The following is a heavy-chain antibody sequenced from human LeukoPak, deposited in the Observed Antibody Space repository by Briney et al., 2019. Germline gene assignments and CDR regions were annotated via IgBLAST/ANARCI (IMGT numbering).Heavy chain of an antibody. CDR3: ARGDRLGATAEEYYFDY. V-gene: IGHV3-30*03. Sequence: GSLRLSCAASGFTFSSYGMHWVRQAPGKGLEWVAVISYDGSNKFYADSVRGRFTTSRDNSKNTLSLQMNSLRDEDTAVYYCARGDRLGATAEEYYFDYWGQGTLVTVSS. D-gene: IGHD1-26*01. CDR1: GFTFSSYG. J-gene: IGHJ4*02. CDR2: ISYDGSNK.